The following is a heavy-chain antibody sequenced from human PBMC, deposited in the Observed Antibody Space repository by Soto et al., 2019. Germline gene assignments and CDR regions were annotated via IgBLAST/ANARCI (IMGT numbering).Heavy chain of an antibody. V-gene: IGHV4-39*01. CDR2: IYYSGTP. D-gene: IGHD2-21*02. CDR1: GGSISSSRSY. CDR3: ARHWTATAYYYHMDV. Sequence: QLQLQESGPGLVKPSETLSLTCTVSGGSISSSRSYWGWIRQPPGKGLEWIGTIYYSGTPYYNSSLKRRVTMSVDTSKNQLSLKLSSVTAADTAVYYCARHWTATAYYYHMDVWGKGTTVTVSS. J-gene: IGHJ6*03.